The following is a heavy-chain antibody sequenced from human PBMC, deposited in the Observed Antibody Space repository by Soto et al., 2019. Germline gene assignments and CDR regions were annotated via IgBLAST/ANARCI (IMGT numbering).Heavy chain of an antibody. CDR1: GFPFSSYG. CDR3: AKDVAVTNGMDV. CDR2: ISYDGSNK. Sequence: PRLSCAASGFPFSSYGMHWVRPAPGKGLEWVAVISYDGSNKYYADSVKGRFTISRDNSKNTLYLQMNSLRAEDTAVYYCAKDVAVTNGMDVWGQGTTVTVSS. J-gene: IGHJ6*02. D-gene: IGHD2-21*01. V-gene: IGHV3-30*18.